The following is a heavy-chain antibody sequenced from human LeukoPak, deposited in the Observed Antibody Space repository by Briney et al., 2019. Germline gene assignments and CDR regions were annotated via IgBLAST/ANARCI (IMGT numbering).Heavy chain of an antibody. J-gene: IGHJ4*02. Sequence: SVKVSCKASGGTFSSYAISWLRQAPGQGLEWMEGIIPIFGTANYAQKFQGRVTITTDESTSTAYMELSSLRSEDTAVYYCARGDSSSWAIFDYWGQGTLVTVSS. CDR3: ARGDSSSWAIFDY. V-gene: IGHV1-69*05. CDR1: GGTFSSYA. D-gene: IGHD6-13*01. CDR2: IIPIFGTA.